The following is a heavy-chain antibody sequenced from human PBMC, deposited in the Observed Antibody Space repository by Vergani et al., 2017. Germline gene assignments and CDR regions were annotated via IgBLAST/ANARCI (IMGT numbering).Heavy chain of an antibody. J-gene: IGHJ1*01. CDR3: TGHGCSCWAGYFQH. V-gene: IGHV4-61*02. Sequence: QVQLQESGPGLVKPSQTLSLPCTVSGGSISSGSYYCSWIRQPAGKGLAWIGRIYTSGSTNYNPSLKSRVTISVATSKNQFSLNLTSVTAADTAVYYCTGHGCSCWAGYFQHWGQGTLVTASS. D-gene: IGHD2-15*01. CDR2: IYTSGST. CDR1: GGSISSGSYY.